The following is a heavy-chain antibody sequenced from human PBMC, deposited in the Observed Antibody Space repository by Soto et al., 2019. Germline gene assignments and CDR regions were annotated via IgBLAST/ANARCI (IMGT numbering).Heavy chain of an antibody. CDR2: IYYSGST. CDR1: GGSISSYS. D-gene: IGHD2-15*01. J-gene: IGHJ4*02. Sequence: QVQLQESGPGLVKPSETLSLTCSVSGGSISSYSWSWIRQPPGKGLECIGYIYYSGSTNYNPSLKSRVTISVDTSKTQFSLKLTSVTAADTAVYYCARDSSCYSLDYWGQGTLVTVSS. V-gene: IGHV4-59*01. CDR3: ARDSSCYSLDY.